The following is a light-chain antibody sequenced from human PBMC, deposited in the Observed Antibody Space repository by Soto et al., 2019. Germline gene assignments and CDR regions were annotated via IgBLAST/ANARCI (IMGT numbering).Light chain of an antibody. CDR1: QSISTW. Sequence: DIQMTQSPSTLSASVGDRVTITCRAGQSISTWLAWYQQKPGQAPKLLISAASNLESGVPSRFSGSGSGTEFTLTISGLQPDDFATYYCQQLNSYPRTFGQGTKLEIK. CDR2: AAS. CDR3: QQLNSYPRT. J-gene: IGKJ2*01. V-gene: IGKV1-5*01.